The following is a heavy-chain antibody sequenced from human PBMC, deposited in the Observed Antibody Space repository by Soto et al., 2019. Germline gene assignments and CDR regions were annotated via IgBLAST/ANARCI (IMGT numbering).Heavy chain of an antibody. V-gene: IGHV3-64D*06. CDR1: GFTFSNYD. CDR3: AKRSSGSHFDY. CDR2: ISSTGHIT. J-gene: IGHJ4*02. D-gene: IGHD3-10*01. Sequence: LRLSCSASGFTFSNYDMVWVRQAPGKGLEYISAISSTGHITYYADSVKGRFTISRDNSKNTLSLQMSSLRGDDTAMYYCAKRSSGSHFDYWGQGTLVTVSS.